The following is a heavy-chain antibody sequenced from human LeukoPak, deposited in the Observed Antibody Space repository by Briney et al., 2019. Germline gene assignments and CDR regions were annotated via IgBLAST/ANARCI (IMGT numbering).Heavy chain of an antibody. V-gene: IGHV1-69*05. CDR1: GGTFSSYA. CDR3: ARDEVTTGTTKFDP. J-gene: IGHJ5*02. D-gene: IGHD1-1*01. CDR2: IIPIFGTA. Sequence: SVTVSCKASGGTFSSYAISWVRQAPGQGLEWMGGIIPIFGTANYAQKFQGRVTITTDESTSTAYMELSSLRPEDTAVYYCARDEVTTGTTKFDPWGQGTLVTVSS.